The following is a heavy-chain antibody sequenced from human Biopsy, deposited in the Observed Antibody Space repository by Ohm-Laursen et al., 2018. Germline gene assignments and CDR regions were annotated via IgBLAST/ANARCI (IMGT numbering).Heavy chain of an antibody. Sequence: SQTLSLTCTVSGDSINSSYWSWIRQPPGKGLEWIGFISNSGNTNYNPSPKSRVTISVDMSKNQISLKLGSVTVADTAVFYCARRGSGGRSFDYWGQGSLVTVSS. J-gene: IGHJ4*02. CDR3: ARRGSGGRSFDY. D-gene: IGHD2-15*01. V-gene: IGHV4-59*08. CDR2: ISNSGNT. CDR1: GDSINSSY.